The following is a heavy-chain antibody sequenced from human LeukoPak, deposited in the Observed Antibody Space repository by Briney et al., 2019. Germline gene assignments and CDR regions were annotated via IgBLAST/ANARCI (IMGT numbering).Heavy chain of an antibody. CDR2: IYYSGST. CDR1: GGSISSGDYY. D-gene: IGHD3-22*01. J-gene: IGHJ4*02. CDR3: ARGRTALTPWETYYYDSSPDY. Sequence: SQTLSLTCTVSGGSISSGDYYWSWIRQPPGKGLEWIGYIYYSGSTYYNPSLKSRVTISVDTSKNQFSLKLSSVTAADTAVYYCARGRTALTPWETYYYDSSPDYWGQGTLVTVSS. V-gene: IGHV4-30-4*08.